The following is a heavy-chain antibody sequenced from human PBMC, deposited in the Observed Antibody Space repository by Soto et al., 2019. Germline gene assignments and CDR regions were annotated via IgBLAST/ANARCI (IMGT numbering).Heavy chain of an antibody. J-gene: IGHJ6*02. CDR3: ARGKDYVWGSYRAEPNYGMDV. Sequence: GGSLRLSCAASGFTFSSYAMHWVRQAPGKGLEYVSAISSNGGSTYYANSVKGRFTISRDNSKNTLYLQMGSLRAEDMAVYYCARGKDYVWGSYRAEPNYGMDVWGQGTTVTVSS. CDR1: GFTFSSYA. D-gene: IGHD3-16*02. V-gene: IGHV3-64*01. CDR2: ISSNGGST.